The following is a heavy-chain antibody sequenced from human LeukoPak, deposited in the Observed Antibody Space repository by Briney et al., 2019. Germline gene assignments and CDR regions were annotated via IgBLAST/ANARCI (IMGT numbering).Heavy chain of an antibody. Sequence: ASVKVSCKASGYTFTSYAMNWVRQAPGQGLEWMGWINTNTGNPTYAQGFTGRFVFSLDTSASTAYLQISSLKAEDTAVYYCARVSYCSGGSCYDPWGQGTLVTVSS. D-gene: IGHD2-15*01. CDR1: GYTFTSYA. CDR3: ARVSYCSGGSCYDP. J-gene: IGHJ5*02. V-gene: IGHV7-4-1*02. CDR2: INTNTGNP.